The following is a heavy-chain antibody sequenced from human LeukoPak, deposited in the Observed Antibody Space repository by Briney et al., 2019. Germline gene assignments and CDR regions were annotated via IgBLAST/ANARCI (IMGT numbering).Heavy chain of an antibody. D-gene: IGHD2-2*01. Sequence: SETVSLTCAVYGGPFSGYYWSWVRQPPGKGLEGSGEINHSGSTKYNPSLKSRVTLSVDTSKTQFSLKLSSVTAADTAVYYCARGGTSFNLYYYGMDVWGQGTTVTVSS. CDR2: INHSGST. V-gene: IGHV4-34*01. J-gene: IGHJ6*02. CDR1: GGPFSGYY. CDR3: ARGGTSFNLYYYGMDV.